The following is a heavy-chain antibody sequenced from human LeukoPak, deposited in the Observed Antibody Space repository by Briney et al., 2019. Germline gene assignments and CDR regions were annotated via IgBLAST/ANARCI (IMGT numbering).Heavy chain of an antibody. J-gene: IGHJ4*02. V-gene: IGHV3-43*01. CDR1: GFTFDDYT. Sequence: GGSLRLSCAASGFTFDDYTMHWVRQAPGKGLEWVSLIYGGGGSTYYADSVKGRFTISRDNSKNSLYLQMKSLRAEDTALYYCAKGQYCSSTSCFMAFDYWGQGTLVTVSS. CDR2: IYGGGGST. D-gene: IGHD2-2*01. CDR3: AKGQYCSSTSCFMAFDY.